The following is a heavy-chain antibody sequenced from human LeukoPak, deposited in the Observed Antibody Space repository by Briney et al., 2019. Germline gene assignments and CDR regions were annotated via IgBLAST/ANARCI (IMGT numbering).Heavy chain of an antibody. CDR1: GFTYSSYA. V-gene: IGHV3-23*01. Sequence: GGSLRLSCAASGFTYSSYAMSWVRQAPGKGLEWVAAISGSGGSTYYADSVKGRFTISRDNSKNTLYLQMNSLRAEDTAVYYCAKARPVACTVLQGAVYYFDYWGQGTLVTVSS. CDR2: ISGSGGST. CDR3: AKARPVACTVLQGAVYYFDY. J-gene: IGHJ4*02. D-gene: IGHD6-19*01.